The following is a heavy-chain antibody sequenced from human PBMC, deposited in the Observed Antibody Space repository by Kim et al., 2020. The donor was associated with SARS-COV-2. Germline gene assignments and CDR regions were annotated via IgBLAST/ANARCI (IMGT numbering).Heavy chain of an antibody. V-gene: IGHV3-73*01. J-gene: IGHJ4*02. D-gene: IGHD1-7*01. CDR3: TLTGTTSY. CDR1: GFTFSGSA. CDR2: IRSKANSYAT. Sequence: GGSLRLSCAASGFTFSGSAMHWVRQASGKGLEWVGRIRSKANSYATAYAASVKGRFTISRDESKNTAYLQMNSLKTEDTAVYYCTLTGTTSYWGQGTLVTVSS.